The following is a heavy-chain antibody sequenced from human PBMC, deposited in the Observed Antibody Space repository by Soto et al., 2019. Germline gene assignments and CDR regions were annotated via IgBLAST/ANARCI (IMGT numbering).Heavy chain of an antibody. D-gene: IGHD4-17*01. CDR2: ISGSGGST. V-gene: IGHV3-23*01. J-gene: IGHJ4*02. CDR1: GFTFSSYA. Sequence: EVQLLESGGGLVQPGGSLRLSCAASGFTFSSYAMSWVRQAPGKGLEWVSAISGSGGSTYYADSVKGRFTISRDNPKNTLYLQMNSLRAEDTAVYYCAKDKRMTTVTAENFDYWGQGTLVTVSS. CDR3: AKDKRMTTVTAENFDY.